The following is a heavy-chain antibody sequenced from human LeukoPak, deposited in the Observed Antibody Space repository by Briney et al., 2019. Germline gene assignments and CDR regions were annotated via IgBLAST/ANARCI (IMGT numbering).Heavy chain of an antibody. CDR2: INTNTGNP. CDR3: ARERDLYGDPDPGWFDP. Sequence: ASVKVSCKASGYTFTSYAMNWVRQAPGQGLEWMGRINTNTGNPTYAQDFTGRFVFSLGTSVSTSSLQISSLKAEDTAVYYCARERDLYGDPDPGWFDPWGQGTLVTVSS. D-gene: IGHD4-17*01. CDR1: GYTFTSYA. V-gene: IGHV7-4-1*02. J-gene: IGHJ5*02.